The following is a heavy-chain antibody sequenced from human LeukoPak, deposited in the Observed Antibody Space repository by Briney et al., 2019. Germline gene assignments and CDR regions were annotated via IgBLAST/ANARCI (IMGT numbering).Heavy chain of an antibody. CDR2: ISYDGSNK. J-gene: IGHJ4*02. D-gene: IGHD1-7*01. V-gene: IGHV3-30*01. CDR1: GFTFSNYA. Sequence: GRSLRLSCAASGFTFSNYAMHWVRQAPGKGLEWVAIISYDGSNKYYADSVKGRFTISRDNSKNTLNLQMNSLRGEDTAVYYCARDSDNWNYDVWGQGTLVTVSS. CDR3: ARDSDNWNYDV.